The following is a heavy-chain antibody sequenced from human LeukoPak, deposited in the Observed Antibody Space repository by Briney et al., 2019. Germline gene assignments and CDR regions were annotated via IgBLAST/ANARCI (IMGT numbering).Heavy chain of an antibody. CDR3: AKDRVMVRGAFDY. Sequence: GGSLRLSCAASGFTFSSYGMSWVRQAPGKGLEWVSAISGSGGSTYYADSVKGRFTISRDNSKNTLYLQMNSLRAEDTAVYYCAKDRVMVRGAFDYWGQGTLVTVSS. CDR2: ISGSGGST. D-gene: IGHD3-10*01. J-gene: IGHJ4*02. CDR1: GFTFSSYG. V-gene: IGHV3-23*01.